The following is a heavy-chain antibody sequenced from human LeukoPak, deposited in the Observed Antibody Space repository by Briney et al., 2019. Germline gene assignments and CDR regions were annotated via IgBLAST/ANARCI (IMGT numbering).Heavy chain of an antibody. CDR2: ISSSSSYI. D-gene: IGHD2-2*01. CDR3: AGYCSSTSCLNDAFDI. Sequence: GGSLRLSCAASGFTFSSYSMNWVRQAPGKGLEWVSSISSSSSYIYYADSVKGRFTISRDNAKNSLYLQMNSLRAEDTAVYYCAGYCSSTSCLNDAFDIWGQGTMVTVSS. CDR1: GFTFSSYS. V-gene: IGHV3-21*01. J-gene: IGHJ3*02.